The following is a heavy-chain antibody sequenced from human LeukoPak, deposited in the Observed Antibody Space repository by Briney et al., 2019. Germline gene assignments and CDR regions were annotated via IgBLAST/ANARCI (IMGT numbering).Heavy chain of an antibody. CDR2: INPNSGGT. CDR1: GYTFTGYY. CDR3: AVLGAAAT. Sequence: ASVTVSCKASGYTFTGYYIHWVRQAPGHGLEWMGWINPNSGGTNYAQNFQGRVTMTRDTSISTAYMGLSSLRSDDTAVYYCAVLGAAATWGQGTLVSVSS. J-gene: IGHJ1*01. V-gene: IGHV1-2*02. D-gene: IGHD6-13*01.